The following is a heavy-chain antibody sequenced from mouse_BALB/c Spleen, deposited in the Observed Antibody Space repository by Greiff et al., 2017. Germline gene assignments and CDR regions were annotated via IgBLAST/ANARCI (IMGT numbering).Heavy chain of an antibody. CDR1: GFTFSSYT. Sequence: EVQLVESGGGLVQPGGSLKLSCAASGFTFSSYTMSWVRQTPEKRLEWVAYISNGGGSTYYPDTVKGRFTISRDNAKNTLYLQMSSLKSEDTAMYYCARKGIYYGYDGDFDYWGQGTTLTVSS. D-gene: IGHD2-2*01. CDR3: ARKGIYYGYDGDFDY. J-gene: IGHJ2*01. V-gene: IGHV5-12-2*01. CDR2: ISNGGGST.